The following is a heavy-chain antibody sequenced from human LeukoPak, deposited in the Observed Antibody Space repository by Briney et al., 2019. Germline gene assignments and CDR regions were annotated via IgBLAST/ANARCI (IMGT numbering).Heavy chain of an antibody. CDR3: ARDTLGAYDSNGYYHGY. D-gene: IGHD3-22*01. V-gene: IGHV3-30*03. Sequence: GGSLRLSCAASGFTFSSYGMHWVRQAPGKGLEWVAVISYDGSNKYYADSVKGRFTISRDNSKNTLYLQMNSLRAEDTAVYYCARDTLGAYDSNGYYHGYWGQGTLVTVSS. CDR2: ISYDGSNK. J-gene: IGHJ4*02. CDR1: GFTFSSYG.